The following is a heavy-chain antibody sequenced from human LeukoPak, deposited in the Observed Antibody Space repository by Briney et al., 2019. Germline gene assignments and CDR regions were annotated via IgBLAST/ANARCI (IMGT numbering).Heavy chain of an antibody. CDR1: GFTFSSYA. D-gene: IGHD6-19*01. Sequence: GGSLRLSCAASGFTFSSYAMSWVRQAPGKGVEWVSAISGSGGSTYYADSVKGRFTISRDNSKNTLYLQMNSLRAEDTAVYYRAKGEIGWPFDYWGQGTLFTVSS. CDR2: ISGSGGST. CDR3: AKGEIGWPFDY. V-gene: IGHV3-23*01. J-gene: IGHJ4*02.